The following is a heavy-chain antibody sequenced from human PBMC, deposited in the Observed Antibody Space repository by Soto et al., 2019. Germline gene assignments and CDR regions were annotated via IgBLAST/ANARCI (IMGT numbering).Heavy chain of an antibody. V-gene: IGHV1-46*01. CDR1: RAVFSNCY. CDR2: FNPSGDAT. Sequence: ASLPLSFPASRAVFSNCYWRWVGQTPGQGLEWMGVFNPSGDATHYAQNFQGRVTVTRDTSSSTVYMELSNLTSDDMVVYYCARMGMSKLRFDSRGQATMVVVS. J-gene: IGHJ3*01. CDR3: ARMGMSKLRFDS. D-gene: IGHD3-9*01.